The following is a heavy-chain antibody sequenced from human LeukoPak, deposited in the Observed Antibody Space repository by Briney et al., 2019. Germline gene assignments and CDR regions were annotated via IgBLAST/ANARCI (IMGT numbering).Heavy chain of an antibody. CDR1: GGTFSSYA. Sequence: SVKVSCKASGGTFSSYAISWVRQAPGQGLEWMGGIIPIFGTANYAQKFQGRVTITADESTSTAYMELSSLRSEDTAVYYCARPSDIVVVPAAVDAFDIWGQGTMVTVPS. J-gene: IGHJ3*02. D-gene: IGHD2-2*01. CDR2: IIPIFGTA. CDR3: ARPSDIVVVPAAVDAFDI. V-gene: IGHV1-69*13.